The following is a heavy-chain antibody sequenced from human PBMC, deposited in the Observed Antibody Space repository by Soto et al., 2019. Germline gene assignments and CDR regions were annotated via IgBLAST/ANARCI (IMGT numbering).Heavy chain of an antibody. J-gene: IGHJ4*02. CDR2: IYYSGST. D-gene: IGHD3-10*01. CDR3: AKLAGTMVRAYCFDY. CDR1: GGSISSSSYY. Sequence: SETLSLTCTVSGGSISSSSYYWGWIRQPPGKGLEWIGTIYYSGSTYYNPSLKSRVTISIDTSKNQFSLKLSSVTAADTAIYYCAKLAGTMVRAYCFDYWGQGTLVTVSS. V-gene: IGHV4-39*01.